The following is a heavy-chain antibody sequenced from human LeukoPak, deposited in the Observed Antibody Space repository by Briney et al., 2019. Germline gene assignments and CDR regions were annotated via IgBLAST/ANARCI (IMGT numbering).Heavy chain of an antibody. V-gene: IGHV1-2*02. CDR3: ARGFDPLVVVAATLSYYMDV. CDR1: GYTFTGYY. Sequence: ASVKVSCKASGYTFTGYYMHWVRQAPGQGLEWMGWINPKSGGTNNAQKFQGRVTMTRDTAISTAYMDLRRLRSDDTAVYYCARGFDPLVVVAATLSYYMDVWGKGTTVTVSS. CDR2: INPKSGGT. D-gene: IGHD2-15*01. J-gene: IGHJ6*03.